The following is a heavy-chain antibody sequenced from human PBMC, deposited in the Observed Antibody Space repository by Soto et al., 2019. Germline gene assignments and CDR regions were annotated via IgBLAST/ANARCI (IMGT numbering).Heavy chain of an antibody. CDR1: GGTFNNYI. Sequence: QVQLVQSGAEVKKPGSSVKVSCKASGGTFNNYIINWVRQAPGQGLEWMGRIIPMLGQASYAQKFQGRVTINADKSTSTAYMELSSLRSEDTAVYYCARPEGLYLGELDFESWGQGTPVTVSS. V-gene: IGHV1-69*02. D-gene: IGHD3-16*01. CDR3: ARPEGLYLGELDFES. CDR2: IIPMLGQA. J-gene: IGHJ4*02.